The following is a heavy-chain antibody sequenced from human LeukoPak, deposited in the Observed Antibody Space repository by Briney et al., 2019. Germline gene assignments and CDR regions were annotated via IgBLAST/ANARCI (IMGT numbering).Heavy chain of an antibody. D-gene: IGHD1-1*01. CDR1: GGSISNSRYY. J-gene: IGHJ6*03. V-gene: IGHV4-39*07. Sequence: SETLSLTCTVSGGSISNSRYYWGWIRQPPGKGLEWIASIFYGGSTHYNPSLKSRVTILVDTSKNQFSLKLSSVTAADTAVYYCAREGTGNLVYYYYYYMDVWGKGTTVTISS. CDR3: AREGTGNLVYYYYYYMDV. CDR2: IFYGGST.